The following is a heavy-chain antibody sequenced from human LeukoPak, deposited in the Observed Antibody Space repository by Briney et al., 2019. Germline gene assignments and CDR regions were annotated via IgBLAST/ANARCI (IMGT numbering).Heavy chain of an antibody. D-gene: IGHD4-17*01. Sequence: SETLSLTCAVYGGSFSGYYWSWIRQPPAKGLEWIGEINHSGSTNYNPSLKSRVTISVDTSKNQFSLNLISVTAADTAVYYCARSPQGTATTANWLDPWGQGTLVTVSS. J-gene: IGHJ5*02. CDR3: ARSPQGTATTANWLDP. CDR1: GGSFSGYY. CDR2: INHSGST. V-gene: IGHV4-34*01.